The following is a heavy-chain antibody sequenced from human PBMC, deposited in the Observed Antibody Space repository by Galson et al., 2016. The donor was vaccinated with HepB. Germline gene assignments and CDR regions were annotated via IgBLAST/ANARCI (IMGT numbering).Heavy chain of an antibody. D-gene: IGHD1-1*01. Sequence: SLRLSCAASGFTFSTYNMNWVRQTPGKGLEWVSSISGSGSYLYYADSVKGRFTISRDNANKSLYLHLSSLRAEDSAVDYCSRDLLNVERPDLPYSYGMDVGGQGTTVTVSS. V-gene: IGHV3-21*01. CDR2: ISGSGSYL. J-gene: IGHJ6*02. CDR3: SRDLLNVERPDLPYSYGMDV. CDR1: GFTFSTYN.